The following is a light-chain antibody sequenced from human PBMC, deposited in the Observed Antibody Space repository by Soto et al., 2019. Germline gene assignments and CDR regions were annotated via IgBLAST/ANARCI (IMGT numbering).Light chain of an antibody. CDR1: PSVNSNY. Sequence: EIVLTQSPGTLSLSPGERATLSCRSSPSVNSNYLAWYQQRPGQAPRLLIYATSSRATGIPDRFSGSGSGTAFTLTISRLEPEDFAMYYCQQFGGSLLTFGGGTKIEIK. J-gene: IGKJ4*01. V-gene: IGKV3-20*01. CDR2: ATS. CDR3: QQFGGSLLT.